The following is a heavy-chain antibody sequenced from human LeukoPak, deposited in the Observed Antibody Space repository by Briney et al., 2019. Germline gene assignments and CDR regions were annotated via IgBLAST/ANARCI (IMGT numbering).Heavy chain of an antibody. CDR3: ARQGYISGQGFRNNWFDP. CDR1: SGSISSTSYY. J-gene: IGHJ5*02. D-gene: IGHD6-19*01. Sequence: PSETLSLTCTASSGSISSTSYYWGWIRQPPGRGLEWIGGIIYSGNTYYNPSLKSRVTISVDTTKNQFSLKLTSVTAADTAVYYCARQGYISGQGFRNNWFDPWGQGSLVTVSS. CDR2: IIYSGNT. V-gene: IGHV4-39*01.